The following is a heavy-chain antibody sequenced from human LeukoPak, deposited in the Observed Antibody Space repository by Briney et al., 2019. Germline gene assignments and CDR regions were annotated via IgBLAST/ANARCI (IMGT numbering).Heavy chain of an antibody. CDR2: INPNSGGT. CDR1: GYTFTGYY. V-gene: IGHV1-2*02. D-gene: IGHD3-22*01. CDR3: ARDRYYQLPKYYFDY. J-gene: IGHJ4*02. Sequence: ASVKVSCKASGYTFTGYYMHWVRQAPGQGLEWMGWINPNSGGTNYAQKFQGRVTMTTDTSISTAYMELTRLRSDDTAVYYCARDRYYQLPKYYFDYWGQGALVTVSS.